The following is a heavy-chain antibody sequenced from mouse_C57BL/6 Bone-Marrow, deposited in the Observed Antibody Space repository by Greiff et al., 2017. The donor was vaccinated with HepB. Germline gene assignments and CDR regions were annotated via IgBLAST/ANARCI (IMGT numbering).Heavy chain of an antibody. CDR3: ARVGWLLRYFDV. D-gene: IGHD2-3*01. Sequence: VQLQQPGAELVKPGASVKLSCKASGYTFTSYWMHWVKQRPGQGLEWIGMIHPNSGSTNYNEKFKSKATLTVDKSSSTAYMQRSSLTSEDSAVYYCARVGWLLRYFDVWGTGTTVTVSS. V-gene: IGHV1-64*01. CDR1: GYTFTSYW. J-gene: IGHJ1*03. CDR2: IHPNSGST.